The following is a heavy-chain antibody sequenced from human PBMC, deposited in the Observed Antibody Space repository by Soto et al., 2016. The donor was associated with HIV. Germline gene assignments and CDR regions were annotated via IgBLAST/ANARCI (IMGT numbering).Heavy chain of an antibody. V-gene: IGHV1-18*01. D-gene: IGHD3-9*01. CDR1: GYSFIAYG. CDR2: INPYNGNT. J-gene: IGHJ3*02. Sequence: QVQLVQSGAEVKKPGASVKVSCKASGYSFIAYGITWVRQAPGQGLEYMARINPYNGNTDYAQKFQGRVTMTTDTSTTTAYMELRTLTSDDTAVYYCAGYGGKRDFEWLDAFDIWAKGQWSPSLQ. CDR3: AGYGGKRDFEWLDAFDI.